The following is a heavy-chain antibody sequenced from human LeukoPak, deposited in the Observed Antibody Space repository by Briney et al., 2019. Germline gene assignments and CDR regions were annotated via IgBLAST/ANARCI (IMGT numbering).Heavy chain of an antibody. CDR3: ARDYGDYYFDY. CDR2: IYYSGST. CDR1: GGSISSGGYY. V-gene: IGHV4-31*03. D-gene: IGHD4-17*01. J-gene: IGHJ4*02. Sequence: SETLSLTCTVPGGSISSGGYYWSWIRQHPGKGLEWIGYIYYSGSTYYNPSLKSRVTISVDTSKNQFSLKLSSVTAADTAVYYCARDYGDYYFDYWGQGTLVTVSS.